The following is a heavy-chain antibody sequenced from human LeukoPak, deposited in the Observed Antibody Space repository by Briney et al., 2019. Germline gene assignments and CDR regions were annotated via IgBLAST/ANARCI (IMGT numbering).Heavy chain of an antibody. V-gene: IGHV3-48*01. D-gene: IGHD2-2*01. J-gene: IGHJ4*02. CDR1: GFTFSPYS. CDR2: ISGRTSTI. CDR3: AKDTPLCSSTSCYAFDY. Sequence: QPGGSLRLSCVVSGFTFSPYSMNWVRQAPGKGLEWVAYISGRTSTIYYADSVYGRFTISRDNAKNSLYLQMNSLRAEDTAVYYCAKDTPLCSSTSCYAFDYWGQGTLVTVSS.